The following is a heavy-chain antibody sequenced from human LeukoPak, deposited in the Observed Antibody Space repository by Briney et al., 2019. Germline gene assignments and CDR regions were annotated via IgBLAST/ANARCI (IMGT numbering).Heavy chain of an antibody. D-gene: IGHD6-13*01. J-gene: IGHJ4*02. CDR1: GGTFSSYA. CDR3: ARAPIAAAEYFDY. Sequence: SSVKVSCKASGGTFSSYAISWVRQAPGQGLEWMGRIIPILGIANYAQKFQGRVTITADKSTSTAYMELSSLRSEDTAVYYCARAPIAAAEYFDYWGQGTLVTVSS. V-gene: IGHV1-69*04. CDR2: IIPILGIA.